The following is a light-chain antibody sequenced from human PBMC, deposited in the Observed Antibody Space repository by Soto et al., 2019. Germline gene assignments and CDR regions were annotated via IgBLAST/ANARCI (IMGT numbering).Light chain of an antibody. J-gene: IGKJ1*01. Sequence: EIVLTQSPATLSVSPGERATLSCRASQSVSSNLAWYQQKPGQAPRLLIYGASTRATGIPARFSGSGSGTEFTLTTSSLQSEDFAGYYCQQYNNWPPVWTFGQGTKVEIK. CDR1: QSVSSN. V-gene: IGKV3-15*01. CDR3: QQYNNWPPVWT. CDR2: GAS.